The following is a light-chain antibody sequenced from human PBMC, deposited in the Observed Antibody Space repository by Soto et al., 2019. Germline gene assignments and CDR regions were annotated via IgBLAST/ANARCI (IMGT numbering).Light chain of an antibody. Sequence: EIVLTQSPGTLSLSPGERATLSCRASQSVSSSYLAWYQQNRGQAPRLLIYGASSRAPGIPDRFGGSGSGTDFTLTISRLEPKDFVVYYCQQYGSSRWTFGQGTKV. CDR3: QQYGSSRWT. V-gene: IGKV3-20*01. CDR1: QSVSSSY. CDR2: GAS. J-gene: IGKJ1*01.